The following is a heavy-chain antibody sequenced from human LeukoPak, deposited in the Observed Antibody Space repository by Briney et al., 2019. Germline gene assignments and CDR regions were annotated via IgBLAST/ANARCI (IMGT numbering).Heavy chain of an antibody. CDR1: GFTVNNYY. J-gene: IGHJ4*02. V-gene: IGHV3-53*01. D-gene: IGHD1-26*01. CDR3: ARMFGGNYYGYYFDY. Sequence: GGTLTLSCAASGFTVNNYYITWVRQAPAKGLERVSTLCSGSMTYHADAVKGRFTISTDTSNNTVNLQMNSLRAEDTAIYYCARMFGGNYYGYYFDYWGQRSMLTVSS. CDR2: LCSGSMT.